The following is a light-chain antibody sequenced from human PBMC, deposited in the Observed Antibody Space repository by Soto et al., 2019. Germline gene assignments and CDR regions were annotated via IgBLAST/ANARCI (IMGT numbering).Light chain of an antibody. CDR3: AAWDDSLHGLV. CDR1: SSNIESHS. Sequence: QSVLTQPPSASGTPGQRVTISCSGSSSNIESHSVNWYQQLPGTAPKLLIYGNNQRPSGVPDRFSGSKSVTSASLAISGLQSDDEADYYCAAWDDSLHGLVFGGGTTLTVL. J-gene: IGLJ2*01. CDR2: GNN. V-gene: IGLV1-44*01.